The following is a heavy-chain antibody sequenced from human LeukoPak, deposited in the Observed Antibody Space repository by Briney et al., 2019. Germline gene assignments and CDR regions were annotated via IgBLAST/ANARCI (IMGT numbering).Heavy chain of an antibody. CDR2: IYYSGST. J-gene: IGHJ5*02. V-gene: IGHV4-39*07. CDR3: AREYSSSWYVGWFDP. Sequence: PSETLSLTCTVSGGSISSSSYYWGWIRQPPGKGLEWIGSIYYSGSTYYNPSLKGRVTISVDTSKNQFSLKLSSVTAADTAVYYCAREYSSSWYVGWFDPWGQGALVTVSS. D-gene: IGHD6-13*01. CDR1: GGSISSSSYY.